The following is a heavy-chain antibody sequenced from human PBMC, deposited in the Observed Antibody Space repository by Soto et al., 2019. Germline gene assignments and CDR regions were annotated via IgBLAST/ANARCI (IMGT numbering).Heavy chain of an antibody. J-gene: IGHJ4*02. CDR2: INAGNGNT. D-gene: IGHD3-9*01. CDR3: ARRDVLRYFDWLWYFDY. V-gene: IGHV1-3*01. Sequence: ASVKVSCKASGYTFTSYAMHWVRQAPGQRLEWMGWINAGNGNTKYSQKFQGRVTITRDTSASTAYMELSSLRSEDTAVYYCARRDVLRYFDWLWYFDYWGQGTLVTVSS. CDR1: GYTFTSYA.